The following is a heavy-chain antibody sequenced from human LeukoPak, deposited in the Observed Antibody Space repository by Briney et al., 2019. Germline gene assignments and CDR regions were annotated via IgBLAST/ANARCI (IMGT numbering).Heavy chain of an antibody. CDR3: ARHILGYCSGGSCYPMYYYMDV. CDR2: IYPGDSDT. CDR1: GYSFTSYW. D-gene: IGHD2-15*01. Sequence: KPGESLKISCKGSGYSFTSYWIGWVRQMPGKGLEWMGIIYPGDSDTRYSPSFQGQVTISADKSISTAYLQWSSLKASDTATYYCARHILGYCSGGSCYPMYYYMDVWGKGTTVTVSS. J-gene: IGHJ6*03. V-gene: IGHV5-51*01.